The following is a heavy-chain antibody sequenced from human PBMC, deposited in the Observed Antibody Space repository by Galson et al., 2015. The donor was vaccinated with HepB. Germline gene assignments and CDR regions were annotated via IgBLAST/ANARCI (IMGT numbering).Heavy chain of an antibody. CDR1: GFTFSSYG. D-gene: IGHD6-19*01. J-gene: IGHJ4*02. V-gene: IGHV3-30*18. CDR3: AKDLDLTGIAVAPGG. CDR2: ISYDGSNK. Sequence: SLRLSWAASGFTFSSYGMHWVRQAPGKGLEWVAVISYDGSNKYYADSVKGRFTISRDNSKNTLYLQMNSLRAEDTAVYYCAKDLDLTGIAVAPGGWGQGTLVTVSS.